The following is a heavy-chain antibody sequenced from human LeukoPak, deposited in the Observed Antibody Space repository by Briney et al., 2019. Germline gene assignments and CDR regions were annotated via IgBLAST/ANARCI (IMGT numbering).Heavy chain of an antibody. CDR2: INTNSGNP. J-gene: IGHJ4*02. CDR1: GYTFTSYG. CDR3: ARRVPFDL. V-gene: IGHV7-4-1*02. Sequence: ASVKGSCKASGYTFTSYGISWVRQAPGQGLEWMGWINTNSGNPIYAQGFTGRFVLSLDTSVSTAYLQISSLKAEDTAVYYCARRVPFDLWGQGTLVTVSS. D-gene: IGHD4/OR15-4a*01.